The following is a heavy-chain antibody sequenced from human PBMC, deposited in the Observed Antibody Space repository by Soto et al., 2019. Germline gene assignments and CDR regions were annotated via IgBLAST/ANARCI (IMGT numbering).Heavy chain of an antibody. J-gene: IGHJ4*02. V-gene: IGHV1-18*01. D-gene: IGHD5-12*01. CDR1: GYTFTSYG. Sequence: QVQLVQSGAEVKKPGASVKVSCKASGYTFTSYGISWVRQAPGQGLEWMGWISANNGNTKYEQKLQGRVTMTTDTSTSTADTELRSLRSEHTPVYYLAMDLGGFPDYWGQGTLVTVS. CDR3: AMDLGGFPDY. CDR2: ISANNGNT.